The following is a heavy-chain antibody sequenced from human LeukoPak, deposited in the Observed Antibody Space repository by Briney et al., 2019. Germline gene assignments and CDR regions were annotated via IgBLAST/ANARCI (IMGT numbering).Heavy chain of an antibody. CDR1: GFTFSSHA. J-gene: IGHJ3*02. Sequence: GGSLRLSCAASGFTFSSHAMSWVRQAPGKGLEWVSAISGSGGSTYYADSVKGRFTISRDNSKNTLYLQMNSLRAEDTAVYYCAKEKGLYDSSGYYLAFDIWGQGTMVTVSS. D-gene: IGHD3-22*01. V-gene: IGHV3-23*01. CDR3: AKEKGLYDSSGYYLAFDI. CDR2: ISGSGGST.